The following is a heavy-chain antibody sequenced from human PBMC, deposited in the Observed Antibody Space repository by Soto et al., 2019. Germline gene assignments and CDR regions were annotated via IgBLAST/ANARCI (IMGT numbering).Heavy chain of an antibody. Sequence: EVQLVESGGGLVKPGGSLRLSCAASGFTFSNAWMSWVRQAPGKGLEWVGRIKSKTDGGTTDYAAPVKGRFTISRDDSKNTLYLQMNSLKTEDSAVYYCTTAGPRYNWNYPDYWGQGTLVTVSS. CDR1: GFTFSNAW. J-gene: IGHJ4*02. V-gene: IGHV3-15*01. CDR3: TTAGPRYNWNYPDY. CDR2: IKSKTDGGTT. D-gene: IGHD1-20*01.